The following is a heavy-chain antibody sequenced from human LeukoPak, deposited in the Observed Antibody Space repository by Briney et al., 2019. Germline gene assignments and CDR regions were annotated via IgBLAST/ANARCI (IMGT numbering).Heavy chain of an antibody. D-gene: IGHD4-17*01. V-gene: IGHV1-69*04. CDR2: IIPILGIA. CDR3: ARDLKAHGDYTPYWYFDL. CDR1: GYTFTSYG. Sequence: GASVKVSCKASGYTFTSYGISWVRQAPGQGLEWMGRIIPILGIANYAQKFQGRVTITADKSTSTAYMELSSLRSEDTAVYYCARDLKAHGDYTPYWYFDLWGRGTLVTVSS. J-gene: IGHJ2*01.